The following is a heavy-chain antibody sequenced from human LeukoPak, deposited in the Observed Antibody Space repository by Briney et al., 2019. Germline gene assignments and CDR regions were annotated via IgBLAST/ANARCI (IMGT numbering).Heavy chain of an antibody. CDR1: GFTFNNYA. CDR3: AKDGWCYFDY. CDR2: ISGRGAST. V-gene: IGHV3-23*01. J-gene: IGHJ4*02. Sequence: GGSLRLSCAASGFTFNNYAMSWVRQAPGKGLEWVSTISGRGASTYYADSVKGRFTISRDNSNNALYLQMNSLRAEDTAVYSCAKDGWCYFDYWGQGVLVTVSS. D-gene: IGHD6-19*01.